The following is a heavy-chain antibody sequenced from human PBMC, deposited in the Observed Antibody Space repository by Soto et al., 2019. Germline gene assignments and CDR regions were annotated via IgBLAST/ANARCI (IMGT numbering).Heavy chain of an antibody. Sequence: QVQLVQSGAEVKKPGASVKLSCKTSGYTFTSYYIHWVRQAPGQGLEWVAIINPSDGSTSTTQKFRGRVTVTRDMSTSTVYMDLSSLRSEDTAVYYCALNACDFWGQGTMVTVSS. CDR3: ALNACDF. CDR2: INPSDGST. J-gene: IGHJ3*01. CDR1: GYTFTSYY. V-gene: IGHV1-46*01.